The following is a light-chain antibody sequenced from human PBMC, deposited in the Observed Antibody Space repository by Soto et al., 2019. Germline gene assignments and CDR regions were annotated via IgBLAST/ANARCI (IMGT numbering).Light chain of an antibody. CDR2: GAS. CDR1: QSVSSSY. V-gene: IGKV3-20*01. Sequence: EIVLTQSPGTLSLSPGERATLSCRASQSVSSSYLAWYQQKHGQAPRLLVYGASSRATGIPDRFSGSGSGTDFTLTISRLEPADSAVYYCQQYGSSPTFGGGTKVEIK. J-gene: IGKJ4*01. CDR3: QQYGSSPT.